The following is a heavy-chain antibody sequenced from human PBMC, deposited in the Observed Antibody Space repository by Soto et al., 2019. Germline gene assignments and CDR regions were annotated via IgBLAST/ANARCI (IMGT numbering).Heavy chain of an antibody. J-gene: IGHJ4*02. CDR2: IRNKAKSYTT. CDR1: GFIFSDHY. Sequence: EVQLVESGGGLVQPGGSLRLSCAASGFIFSDHYMDWVRQAPGKGLEWVGRIRNKAKSYTTQYAASVRGRFTISRDDSTNSVYLQMNSLKTEDTAVYYCADIPRRDSAFDFWGQGTLVTVSS. V-gene: IGHV3-72*01. CDR3: ADIPRRDSAFDF. D-gene: IGHD2-2*02.